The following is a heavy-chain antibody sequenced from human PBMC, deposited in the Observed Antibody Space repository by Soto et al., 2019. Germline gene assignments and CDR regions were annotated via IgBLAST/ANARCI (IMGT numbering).Heavy chain of an antibody. CDR2: IWYDGSNK. D-gene: IGHD2-15*01. V-gene: IGHV3-33*01. J-gene: IGHJ4*02. CDR3: AREWVYCIGGSCYFDY. Sequence: QVQLVESGGGVVQPGRSLRLSCAASGFTFSSYGMHWVRQAPGKGLEWVAVIWYDGSNKYYADSVKGRFTISRDNSKKKTYRLMNSRSGDDTVGYYCAREWVYCIGGSCYFDYWGQGTLVTVSS. CDR1: GFTFSSYG.